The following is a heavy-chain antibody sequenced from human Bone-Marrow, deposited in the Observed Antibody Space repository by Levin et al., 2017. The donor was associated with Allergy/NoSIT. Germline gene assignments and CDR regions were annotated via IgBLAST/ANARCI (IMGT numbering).Heavy chain of an antibody. D-gene: IGHD6-19*01. V-gene: IGHV3-48*01. CDR3: ASNPLPVPGTSYHYYYMDV. CDR1: GFNFSLSS. CDR2: ITKSSSIK. J-gene: IGHJ6*03. Sequence: GESLKISCAASGFNFSLSSMNWVRQAPGKGLEWLSYITKSSSIKYYADSVRGRFTISRDNAKNSLFLHMNSLRAEDTAVYYCASNPLPVPGTSYHYYYMDVWGKGTTVTVSS.